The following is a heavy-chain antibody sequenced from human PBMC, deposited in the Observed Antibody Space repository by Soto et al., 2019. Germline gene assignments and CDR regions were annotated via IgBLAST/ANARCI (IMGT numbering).Heavy chain of an antibody. J-gene: IGHJ5*02. Sequence: PGGSLRLSCAASGFTVSSNYMSWVRQAPGKGLEWVSVIYSGGSTYYADSVKGRFTISRDNSKNTLYLQMNSLRAEDTAVYYCARMGDSSGYSGCFDPWGQGTLVTVSS. CDR3: ARMGDSSGYSGCFDP. D-gene: IGHD3-22*01. V-gene: IGHV3-66*01. CDR2: IYSGGST. CDR1: GFTVSSNY.